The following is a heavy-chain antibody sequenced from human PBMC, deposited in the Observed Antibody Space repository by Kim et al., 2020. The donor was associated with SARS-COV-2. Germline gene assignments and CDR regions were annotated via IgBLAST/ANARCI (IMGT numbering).Heavy chain of an antibody. CDR1: GGTFSGYY. J-gene: IGHJ6*02. D-gene: IGHD5-18*01. CDR2: INHSGST. V-gene: IGHV4-34*01. CDR3: ARDTPYYYYGMDV. Sequence: SETLSLTCAVYGGTFSGYYWSWIRQPPGKGLEWIGEINHSGSTNYNPSPKSRVTISVDTSKNKFSLQLSTVTAADTAVYYCARDTPYYYYGMDVWGHGTT.